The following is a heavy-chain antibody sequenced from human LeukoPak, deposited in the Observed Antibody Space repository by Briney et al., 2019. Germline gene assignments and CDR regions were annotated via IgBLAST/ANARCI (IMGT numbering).Heavy chain of an antibody. CDR3: VKDGEWTFDV. CDR1: GFTFSMYA. D-gene: IGHD3-3*01. V-gene: IGHV3-30*02. Sequence: PGGSLRLSCAVSGFTFSMYAMAWVRQAPGKGLEWVAFIGQDGTTKYYVDSVKGRFTIPGDNPKKMAYLQMNNLRAEDTAIYYCVKDGEWTFDVWGQGTMVTVS. J-gene: IGHJ3*01. CDR2: IGQDGTTK.